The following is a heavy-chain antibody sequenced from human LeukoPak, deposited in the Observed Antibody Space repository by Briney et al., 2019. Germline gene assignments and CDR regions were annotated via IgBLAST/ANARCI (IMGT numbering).Heavy chain of an antibody. CDR3: ARDPNGDYIGAFDM. J-gene: IGHJ3*02. CDR1: GYTFTGYY. V-gene: IGHV1-2*02. D-gene: IGHD4-17*01. Sequence: GASVKVSCKASGYTFTGYYMHWVRQAPGQGLEWMGWINPNSGGTNYAQKFQGRVTMIRDTSISTAYMELSRLRSDDTAVYYCARDPNGDYIGAFDMWGPGTMVSV. CDR2: INPNSGGT.